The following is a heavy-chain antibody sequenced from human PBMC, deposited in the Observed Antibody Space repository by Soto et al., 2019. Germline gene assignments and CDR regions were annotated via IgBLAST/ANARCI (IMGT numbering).Heavy chain of an antibody. J-gene: IGHJ5*02. CDR2: INPRGGST. V-gene: IGHV1-46*01. Sequence: ASVKVSCKTSGYTFSSYYLHWVRQATGQGLEWMGIINPRGGSTSYAKKFQGRVTMTRDTCTRTVYMELSSLRCEDKAVCYCGIWNTYSSVYYAKIDTWGQGTLVTVSS. D-gene: IGHD3-16*01. CDR3: GIWNTYSSVYYAKIDT. CDR1: GYTFSSYY.